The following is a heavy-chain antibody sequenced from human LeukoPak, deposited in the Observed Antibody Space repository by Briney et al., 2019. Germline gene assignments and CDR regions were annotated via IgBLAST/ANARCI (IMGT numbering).Heavy chain of an antibody. D-gene: IGHD5-18*01. CDR1: GFTVSSNY. CDR2: IYSGGST. V-gene: IGHV3-66*02. Sequence: PGGSLRLTCAASGFTVSSNYMSWVRHAPGKGLEWVSIIYSGGSTYYADSVKGRTTISRANSKNMLYLQMNSLRAEDTAVYYCARDAYSYYMDVWGKGTTVTVSS. CDR3: ARDAYSYYMDV. J-gene: IGHJ6*03.